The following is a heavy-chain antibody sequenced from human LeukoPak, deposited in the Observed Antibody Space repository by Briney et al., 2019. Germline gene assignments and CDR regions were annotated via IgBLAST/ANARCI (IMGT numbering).Heavy chain of an antibody. Sequence: PSETLSLTCAVYGGSFSGYYWSWIRQPPGKGLEWIGEINHSGSTNYNPSLKSRVTISVDTSKNQFSLKLSSVTAADTAVYYCARALTVGVDVDYWGQGTLVTVSS. CDR3: ARALTVGVDVDY. CDR1: GGSFSGYY. V-gene: IGHV4-34*01. D-gene: IGHD5/OR15-5a*01. CDR2: INHSGST. J-gene: IGHJ4*02.